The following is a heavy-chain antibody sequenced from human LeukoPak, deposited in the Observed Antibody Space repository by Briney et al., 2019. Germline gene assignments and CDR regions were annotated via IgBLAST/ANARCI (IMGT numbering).Heavy chain of an antibody. CDR1: GYSFTSYW. Sequence: GESLKISCKGSGYSFTSYWIGWVRQMPGKGLEWMGIIYPGDSDTRYSPSFQGQVTISADKSISTAYPQWSSLKASDTAMYYCARSGYYYDSSGYFFRFDPWGQGTLVTVSS. D-gene: IGHD3-22*01. V-gene: IGHV5-51*01. CDR3: ARSGYYYDSSGYFFRFDP. J-gene: IGHJ5*02. CDR2: IYPGDSDT.